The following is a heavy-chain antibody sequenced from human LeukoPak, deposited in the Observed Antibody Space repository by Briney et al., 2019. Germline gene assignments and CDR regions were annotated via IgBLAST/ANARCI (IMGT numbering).Heavy chain of an antibody. CDR3: ARGGSYLSAFDI. D-gene: IGHD1-26*01. Sequence: GGSLRLSCAASGFTVSSNYMSWVRQAPGKGLEWVSIIYSGGSTFYSDSVKGRFTISRDNSKNTLYLQMNSLRAEDTAVYYCARGGSYLSAFDIWGQGTMVTVSS. J-gene: IGHJ3*02. CDR1: GFTVSSNY. CDR2: IYSGGST. V-gene: IGHV3-53*01.